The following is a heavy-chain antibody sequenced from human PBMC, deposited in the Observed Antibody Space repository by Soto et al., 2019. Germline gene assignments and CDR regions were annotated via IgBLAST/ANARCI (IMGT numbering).Heavy chain of an antibody. V-gene: IGHV5-51*01. Sequence: GESLKISCKGSGYSFASYWIAWVRQMPGKGLEWMGIIYPGDSNTTYSPSFQGQVTISADKSISTAYLHWSSLKASDTAIYYCARTGYFGEFDGFDMWGQATMVTVSS. J-gene: IGHJ3*02. CDR3: ARTGYFGEFDGFDM. CDR2: IYPGDSNT. D-gene: IGHD3-10*01. CDR1: GYSFASYW.